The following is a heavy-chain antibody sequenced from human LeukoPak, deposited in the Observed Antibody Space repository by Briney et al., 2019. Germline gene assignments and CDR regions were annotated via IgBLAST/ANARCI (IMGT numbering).Heavy chain of an antibody. CDR1: GYSISSGYY. CDR2: IYTSGST. J-gene: IGHJ2*01. D-gene: IGHD3-22*01. CDR3: AREAPAPITMIVVVRNDWYFDL. Sequence: KASETLSLTCTVSGYSISSGYYWGWIRQPAGKGLEWIGRIYTSGSTNYNPSLKSRVTMSVDTSKNQFSLKLSSVTAADTAVYYCAREAPAPITMIVVVRNDWYFDLWGRGTLVTVSS. V-gene: IGHV4-4*07.